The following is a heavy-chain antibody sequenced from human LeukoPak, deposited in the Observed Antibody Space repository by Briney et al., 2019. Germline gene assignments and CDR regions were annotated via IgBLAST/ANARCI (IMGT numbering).Heavy chain of an antibody. V-gene: IGHV4-39*01. D-gene: IGHD2-2*02. CDR3: AGLILGYCSSTSCYTGDY. CDR1: GGSISSSSYY. J-gene: IGHJ4*02. Sequence: SETLSLTCTVSGGSISSSSYYWGWIRQPPGKGLEWIGRIYYSGSTYYNPSLKSRVTISVDTSKNQFSLKLSSVTAADTAVYYCAGLILGYCSSTSCYTGDYWGQGTLVTVSS. CDR2: IYYSGST.